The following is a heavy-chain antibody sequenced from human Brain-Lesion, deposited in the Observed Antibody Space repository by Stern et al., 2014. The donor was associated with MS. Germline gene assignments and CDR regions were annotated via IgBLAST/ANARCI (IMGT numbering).Heavy chain of an antibody. CDR3: ARDYGDLEFDL. Sequence: QVQLQQSGPGLVKPSQTLSLTCTVSGGPISSHSYYWSWIRPPAGKGLEWIGRIYPRGTTNYTPPLKSRVSISVDTSKNQLSLRLSSVTASDTAVYYCARDYGDLEFDLWGQGTLVTVSS. V-gene: IGHV4-61*02. J-gene: IGHJ4*02. CDR1: GGPISSHSYY. D-gene: IGHD4-17*01. CDR2: IYPRGTT.